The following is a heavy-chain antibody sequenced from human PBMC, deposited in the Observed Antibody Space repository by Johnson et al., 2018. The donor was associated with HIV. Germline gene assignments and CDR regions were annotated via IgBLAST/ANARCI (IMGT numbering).Heavy chain of an antibody. Sequence: EVQVVESGGGLVQPGGSLRLSCAASGFTFSSYWMSWVRQAPGTGLEWVGRVKSKSDGGTTDYAAPVKGRFTISRDDSENTLYLQMNSLRAEDTAVYYCASSFYQQLRAFDIWGQGTMVTVSS. D-gene: IGHD6-13*01. CDR3: ASSFYQQLRAFDI. V-gene: IGHV3-15*01. CDR2: VKSKSDGGTT. CDR1: GFTFSSYW. J-gene: IGHJ3*02.